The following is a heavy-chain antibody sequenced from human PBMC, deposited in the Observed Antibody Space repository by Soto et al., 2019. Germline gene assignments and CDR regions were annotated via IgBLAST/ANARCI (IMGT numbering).Heavy chain of an antibody. CDR3: ALLGRDIVVVIAAKSPNYGMDV. J-gene: IGHJ6*02. D-gene: IGHD2-15*01. Sequence: SETLSLTCTVSGGSISSSSYYWGWIRQPPGKGLEWIGSIYYSGSTYYNPSLKSRVTISVDTSKNQFSLKLSSVTAADTAVYYCALLGRDIVVVIAAKSPNYGMDVWGQGTTVTVPS. CDR1: GGSISSSSYY. CDR2: IYYSGST. V-gene: IGHV4-39*01.